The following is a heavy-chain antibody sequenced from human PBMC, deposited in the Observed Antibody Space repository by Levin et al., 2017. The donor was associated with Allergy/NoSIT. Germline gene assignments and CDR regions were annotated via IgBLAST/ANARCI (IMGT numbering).Heavy chain of an antibody. D-gene: IGHD6-19*01. CDR2: IYYSGNT. CDR3: ARVRAAGTEGFDY. V-gene: IGHV4-39*07. J-gene: IGHJ4*02. Sequence: SETLSLTCTVSGGSISSSSYYWGWIRQPPGAGLEWIGSIYYSGNTYYNPSLKSRVTISIDTSKNQFSLKLTSVTAAATAVYYCARVRAAGTEGFDYWGQGTLVTVSS. CDR1: GGSISSSSYY.